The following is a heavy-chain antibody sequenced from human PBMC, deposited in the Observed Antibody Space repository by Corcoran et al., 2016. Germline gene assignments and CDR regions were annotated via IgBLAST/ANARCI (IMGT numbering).Heavy chain of an antibody. D-gene: IGHD5-12*01. CDR2: ISYDGNNK. Sequence: QVQLVESGGGVVQPGRSLRLSCAASGFTLSSYGMHWVRRAPGKGLEWVAVISYDGNNKYYAESVKGRFIISRDNSKNMLYLQMNSLRGEDTAVYYCAREGRYSKDFDYWGQGTLVTVSS. J-gene: IGHJ4*02. V-gene: IGHV3-30*03. CDR3: AREGRYSKDFDY. CDR1: GFTLSSYG.